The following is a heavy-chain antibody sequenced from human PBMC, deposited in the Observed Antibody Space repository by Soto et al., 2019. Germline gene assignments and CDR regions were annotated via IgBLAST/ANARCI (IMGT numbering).Heavy chain of an antibody. CDR3: ARGGFYCSSTSCHAEYFQH. Sequence: LQTLSLTCAISGDSVSSNSAAWNWIRQSPSRGLEWLGRTYYRSKWYNDYAVSVKSRITINPDTSKNQFSLQLNSVTPEDTAVYYCARGGFYCSSTSCHAEYFQHWGQGTLVTVSS. J-gene: IGHJ1*01. V-gene: IGHV6-1*01. D-gene: IGHD2-2*01. CDR1: GDSVSSNSAA. CDR2: TYYRSKWYN.